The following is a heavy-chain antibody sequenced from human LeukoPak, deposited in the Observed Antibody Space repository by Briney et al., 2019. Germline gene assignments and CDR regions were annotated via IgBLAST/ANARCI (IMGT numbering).Heavy chain of an antibody. CDR3: ASQYSSSSRVYFDY. Sequence: SVKVCCKASGGTFSSYTISWVRQAPGQGLEWMGRIIPILGIANYAQKFQGRVTITADKSTSTAYMELSGLRSEDTAVYYCASQYSSSSRVYFDYWGQGTLVTVSS. J-gene: IGHJ4*02. CDR2: IIPILGIA. CDR1: GGTFSSYT. D-gene: IGHD6-6*01. V-gene: IGHV1-69*02.